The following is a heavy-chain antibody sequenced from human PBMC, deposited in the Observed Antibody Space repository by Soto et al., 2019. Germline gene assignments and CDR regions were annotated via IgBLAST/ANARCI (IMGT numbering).Heavy chain of an antibody. CDR3: AEGGGRYFDPHVAFDI. CDR2: IIPIFGTA. J-gene: IGHJ3*02. Sequence: QVQLVQSGAEVKKPGSSVKVSCKASGGTFSSYAISWVRQAPGQGLEWMGGIIPIFGTANYAQKFQGRVTITADASTSTAYMELSRLRSEDTAVYYCAEGGGRYFDPHVAFDIWGQGTMVTVSS. D-gene: IGHD3-9*01. V-gene: IGHV1-69*01. CDR1: GGTFSSYA.